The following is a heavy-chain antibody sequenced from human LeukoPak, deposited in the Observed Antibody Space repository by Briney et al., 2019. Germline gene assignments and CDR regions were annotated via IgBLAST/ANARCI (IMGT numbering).Heavy chain of an antibody. J-gene: IGHJ4*02. CDR3: ARVFDS. Sequence: SYTLSLTCTVSGGSVYTSDYYWGWVRQPPGKGPEWIGDIFYTGKTNYNQSLKSQVSISIDTSKNQFSLKLTSVTAADTAVYNCARVFDSSGQGTLVTVSS. CDR2: IFYTGKT. CDR1: GGSVYTSDYY. V-gene: IGHV4-39*07.